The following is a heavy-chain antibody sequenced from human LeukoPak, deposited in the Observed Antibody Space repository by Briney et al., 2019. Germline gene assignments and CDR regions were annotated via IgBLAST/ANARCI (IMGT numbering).Heavy chain of an antibody. CDR1: GYTFTSYG. CDR3: ASEYFYDSSGSGYYFDY. D-gene: IGHD3-22*01. Sequence: ASVKVSCKASGYTFTSYGISWVRPAPGQGRTWMGWVSAYNGNTNYAQKLQGRVTMTTDTSTSTAYMELRSLRSDDTAVYYCASEYFYDSSGSGYYFDYWGQGTLVTVSS. J-gene: IGHJ4*02. CDR2: VSAYNGNT. V-gene: IGHV1-18*01.